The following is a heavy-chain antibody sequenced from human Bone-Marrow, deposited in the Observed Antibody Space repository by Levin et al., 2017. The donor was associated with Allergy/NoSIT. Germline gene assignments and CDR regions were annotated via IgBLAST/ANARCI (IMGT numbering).Heavy chain of an antibody. CDR1: GFTFGDYA. V-gene: IGHV3-49*03. J-gene: IGHJ4*02. CDR2: IRSKAYGGTS. CDR3: TRDHFRPGDYFDY. D-gene: IGHD3-3*02. Sequence: QAGGSLRLSCAASGFTFGDYAMNWFRQAPGKELEWVGFIRSKAYGGTSEYAASVKGRFGISRDDSKSIAYLQMNSLKTEDTAVYFCTRDHFRPGDYFDYWGQGTLVTVSS.